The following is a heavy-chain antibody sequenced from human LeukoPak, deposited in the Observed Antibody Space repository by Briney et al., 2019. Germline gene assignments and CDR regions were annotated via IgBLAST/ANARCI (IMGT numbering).Heavy chain of an antibody. V-gene: IGHV3-7*01. CDR1: GFTFSSYW. J-gene: IGHJ4*02. CDR3: ARLRDGYIDY. CDR2: IKQDGSEK. D-gene: IGHD5-24*01. Sequence: GESLKISCAASGFTFSSYWMSWVRQAPGKGLEWVANIKQDGSEKYYVDSVKGRFTISRDNAKNSLYLQMNSLRAEDTAVYYCARLRDGYIDYWGQGTLVTVSS.